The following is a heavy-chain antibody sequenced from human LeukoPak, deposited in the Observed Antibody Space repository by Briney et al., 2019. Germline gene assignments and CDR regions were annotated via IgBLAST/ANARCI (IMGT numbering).Heavy chain of an antibody. CDR2: ISYDGSNK. CDR3: ARGRMATIDYYYGMDV. Sequence: GGSLRLSCAASGFTFSSYAMHWVRQAPGKGLEWVAVISYDGSNKYYADSVKGRFAISRDNSKNTLYLQMNSLRAEDTAVYYCARGRMATIDYYYGMDVWGQGTTVTVSS. CDR1: GFTFSSYA. V-gene: IGHV3-30*09. D-gene: IGHD5-24*01. J-gene: IGHJ6*02.